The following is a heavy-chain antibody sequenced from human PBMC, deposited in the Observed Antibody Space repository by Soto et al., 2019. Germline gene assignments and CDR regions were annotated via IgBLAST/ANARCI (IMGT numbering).Heavy chain of an antibody. CDR1: GYSFTSYW. J-gene: IGHJ6*02. V-gene: IGHV5-10-1*01. CDR3: AKSMQVSRGWPSTYYYYYYGMDV. D-gene: IGHD6-19*01. Sequence: GESLKISCKGSGYSFTSYWISWVRQVPGKGLEWMGRIDPSDSYTNYSPSFQGHVTISADKSISTAYLQWSSLKASDTAMYYCAKSMQVSRGWPSTYYYYYYGMDVWGQGTTVTVSS. CDR2: IDPSDSYT.